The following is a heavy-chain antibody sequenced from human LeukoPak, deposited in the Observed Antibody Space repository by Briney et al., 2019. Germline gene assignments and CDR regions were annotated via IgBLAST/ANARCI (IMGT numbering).Heavy chain of an antibody. CDR1: GGSFSGYY. D-gene: IGHD2-2*02. J-gene: IGHJ4*02. Sequence: KSSETLSLTCAVYGGSFSGYYWSWIRQPPGKGLEWIGEINHSGSTNYNPSLKSRVTISVDTSKNQFSLKLSSVTAADTAVYYCARGHQLLYSALKGNNYFDYWGQGTLVTVSS. CDR2: INHSGST. V-gene: IGHV4-34*01. CDR3: ARGHQLLYSALKGNNYFDY.